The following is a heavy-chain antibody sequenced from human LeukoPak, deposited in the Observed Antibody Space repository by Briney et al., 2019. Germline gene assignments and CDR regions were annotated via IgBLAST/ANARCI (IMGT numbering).Heavy chain of an antibody. Sequence: RAGGSLRLSCAASGSTFSLSAMTWVRQPPGKGLEWVATVSNSGAATYYADSVKGRFSISRDNSKNTVSLEMSNLRTDDTAIYHCAKEAFRPALLDFWGQGSLVTVSS. CDR3: AKEAFRPALLDF. CDR1: GSTFSLSA. V-gene: IGHV3-23*01. J-gene: IGHJ4*02. CDR2: VSNSGAAT. D-gene: IGHD2-21*01.